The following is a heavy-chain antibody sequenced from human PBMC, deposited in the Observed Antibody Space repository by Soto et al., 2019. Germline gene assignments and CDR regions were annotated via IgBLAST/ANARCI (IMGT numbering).Heavy chain of an antibody. V-gene: IGHV1-18*01. Sequence: ASVKVSCKASGYTFTSYGISWVRQAPGQGLEWMGWISAYNGNTNYAQKLQGRVTMTTDTSTSTAYMELRSLRSDDTAVYYCARDLRGIVGATHHGEELDAFDVWGQGTMVTVSS. J-gene: IGHJ3*01. CDR3: ARDLRGIVGATHHGEELDAFDV. D-gene: IGHD1-26*01. CDR2: ISAYNGNT. CDR1: GYTFTSYG.